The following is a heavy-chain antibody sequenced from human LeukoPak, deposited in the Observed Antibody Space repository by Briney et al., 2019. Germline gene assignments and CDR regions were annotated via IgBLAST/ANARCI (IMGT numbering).Heavy chain of an antibody. CDR1: GGSISSYY. CDR3: ARVDYCDSSGSLLSAFDI. CDR2: IYYSGST. J-gene: IGHJ3*02. Sequence: SETLSLTCTVSGGSISSYYWSWIRQPPGKGLEWIGYIYYSGSTNYNPSLKSRVTISVDTSKNQFSLKLSSVTAADTAVYYCARVDYCDSSGSLLSAFDIWGQGTMVTVSS. V-gene: IGHV4-59*01. D-gene: IGHD3-22*01.